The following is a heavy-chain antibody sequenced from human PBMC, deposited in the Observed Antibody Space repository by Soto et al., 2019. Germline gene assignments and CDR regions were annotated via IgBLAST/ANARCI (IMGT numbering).Heavy chain of an antibody. V-gene: IGHV3-64*01. Sequence: EVQLAESGGGLAQPGGSLRLSCAASGFTLSGYAMDWVRQAPGKGLEYVSGISSNGVGTYYANSVQGRFTISRDNSKNTVYLQIGSLRPEDMAVYYCARRARPDSYYMDVWGKGTTVTVSS. CDR2: ISSNGVGT. J-gene: IGHJ6*03. D-gene: IGHD6-6*01. CDR3: ARRARPDSYYMDV. CDR1: GFTLSGYA.